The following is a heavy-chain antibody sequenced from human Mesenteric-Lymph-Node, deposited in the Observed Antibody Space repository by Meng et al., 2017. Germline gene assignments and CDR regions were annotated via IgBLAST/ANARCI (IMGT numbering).Heavy chain of an antibody. CDR3: ARDRAAAVNWFDP. J-gene: IGHJ5*02. V-gene: IGHV1-18*01. D-gene: IGHD6-13*01. CDR1: VYTFTSYG. Sequence: QVQVAPSDAEVKQPGASVTVSCKASVYTFTSYGISWVRQAPGQGLEWMGCISAYNGNTNYAQKLQDRVTMTTDTSTSTAYMELRSLRSDDTAVYYCARDRAAAVNWFDPWGQGTLVTVSS. CDR2: ISAYNGNT.